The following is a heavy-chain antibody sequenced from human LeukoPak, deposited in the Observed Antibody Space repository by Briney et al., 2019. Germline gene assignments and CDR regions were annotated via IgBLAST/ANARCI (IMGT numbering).Heavy chain of an antibody. J-gene: IGHJ4*02. CDR2: ISCGGTST. CDR1: GFTFSNYA. V-gene: IGHV3-23*01. CDR3: AKDFRRWAFDY. Sequence: GGSLRLSCAASGFTFSNYAMSWVRQAPEEGLGWVSVISCGGTSTIYADSVKGRFTISRDNSKNTLYLQMNSLRAEDTAIYSCAKDFRRWAFDYWGQGTLVTVSS. D-gene: IGHD5-24*01.